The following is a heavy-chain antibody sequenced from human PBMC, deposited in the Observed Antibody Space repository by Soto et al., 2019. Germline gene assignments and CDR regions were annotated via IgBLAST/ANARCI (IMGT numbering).Heavy chain of an antibody. V-gene: IGHV4-34*01. Sequence: SETLSLTCAVYGGSFSGYYLSWIRQPPGKGLEWIGEINHSGSTNYNPSLKSRVTISVDTSKNQFSLKLSSVTAADTAVYYCARVELGYCSSTSCRDANWFDPWGQGTLVTVSS. J-gene: IGHJ5*02. D-gene: IGHD2-2*01. CDR3: ARVELGYCSSTSCRDANWFDP. CDR1: GGSFSGYY. CDR2: INHSGST.